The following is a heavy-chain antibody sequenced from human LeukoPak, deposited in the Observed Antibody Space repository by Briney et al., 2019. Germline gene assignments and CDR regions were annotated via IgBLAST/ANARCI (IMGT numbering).Heavy chain of an antibody. J-gene: IGHJ5*02. CDR1: GGSLSSGGYF. CDR2: IYYSGNT. Sequence: SQTLSLTCTVSGGSLSSGGYFWSWIRQHPGKGLEWIGYIYYSGNTYYNPSLKSRVTVSVDTSKNQFSLKLSSVTAADTAVYYCASRGGSYATWGQGTLVIVSS. D-gene: IGHD3-16*01. V-gene: IGHV4-31*03. CDR3: ASRGGSYAT.